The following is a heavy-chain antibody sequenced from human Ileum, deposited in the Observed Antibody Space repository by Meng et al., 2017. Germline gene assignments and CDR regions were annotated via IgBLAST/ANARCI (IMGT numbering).Heavy chain of an antibody. CDR1: GGSISIGDYY. J-gene: IGHJ4*02. D-gene: IGHD2-15*01. Sequence: QVQLQESGPGLLKSSQTLSLTCTVSGGSISIGDYYWSWVRQPPGKGLEWIGYIYYSGSTYYNPSLKSRAIMSVDTSKNHFSLKLSSVTAADTAVYHCARDRGGSYYFDYWGQGTLVTVSS. V-gene: IGHV4-30-4*01. CDR3: ARDRGGSYYFDY. CDR2: IYYSGST.